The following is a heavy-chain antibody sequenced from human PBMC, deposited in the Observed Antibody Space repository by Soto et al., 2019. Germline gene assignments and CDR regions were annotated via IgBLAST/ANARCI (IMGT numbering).Heavy chain of an antibody. J-gene: IGHJ6*02. V-gene: IGHV3-15*01. Sequence: EVQLVESGGGLVKPGGSLRLSCAASGFTFSNAWMSWVRQAPGKGLEWVGRIKSKTDGGTTDYAAPVKGRFTISRDYSKNKMYMQRSSLKTEDTAVYYCTTDPPQLSDSSGWYSGMDVWCQGTTVTVSS. CDR2: IKSKTDGGTT. CDR1: GFTFSNAW. CDR3: TTDPPQLSDSSGWYSGMDV. D-gene: IGHD6-19*01.